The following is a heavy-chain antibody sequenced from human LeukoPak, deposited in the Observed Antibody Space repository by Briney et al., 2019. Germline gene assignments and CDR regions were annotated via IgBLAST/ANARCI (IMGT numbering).Heavy chain of an antibody. CDR1: GGSISSGDYY. V-gene: IGHV4-31*03. Sequence: PSQTLSLTCTVSGGSISSGDYYWSWIRQHPGKGLEWIGYIYYSGSTYYNPSLKSRVTISVDTSKNQFSLKLSSVTAADTAVYYCAREGGGDSGPGNYYGMDVWGQGTTVTVSS. CDR3: AREGGGDSGPGNYYGMDV. CDR2: IYYSGST. J-gene: IGHJ6*02. D-gene: IGHD2-21*02.